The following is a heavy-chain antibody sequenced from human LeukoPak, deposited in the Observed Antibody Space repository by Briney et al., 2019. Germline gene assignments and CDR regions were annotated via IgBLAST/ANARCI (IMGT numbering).Heavy chain of an antibody. D-gene: IGHD6-13*01. CDR1: GFTFSSYS. CDR2: ISSSSSTI. J-gene: IGHJ1*01. Sequence: GGSLRLSCAASGFTFSSYSMNWVRQAPGKGLEWVSYISSSSSTIYYADSVKGRFTISRDNSKNTLYLQMNSLRAEDTAVYYCAKVDSSSWALAEYFQHWGQGTLVTVSS. V-gene: IGHV3-48*01. CDR3: AKVDSSSWALAEYFQH.